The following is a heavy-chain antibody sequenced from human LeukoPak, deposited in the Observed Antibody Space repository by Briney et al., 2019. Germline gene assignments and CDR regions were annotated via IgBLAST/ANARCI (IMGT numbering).Heavy chain of an antibody. V-gene: IGHV4-59*08. J-gene: IGHJ4*02. CDR3: ARLWTNQMYHFDY. CDR1: GGSISTFY. CDR2: IYYTGST. D-gene: IGHD3/OR15-3a*01. Sequence: PSETLSLTCTVSGGSISTFYWSWIRQTPGKGLEWIGYIYYTGSTDYNPSLESRVTISLDTSKNRFSLKLSSVTAADTAVYYCARLWTNQMYHFDYWGQGTLVTVSS.